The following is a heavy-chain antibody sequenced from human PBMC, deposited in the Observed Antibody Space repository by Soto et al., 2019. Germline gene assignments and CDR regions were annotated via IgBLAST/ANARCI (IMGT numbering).Heavy chain of an antibody. J-gene: IGHJ1*01. V-gene: IGHV1-2*02. CDR2: INPNSGAT. D-gene: IGHD3-22*01. CDR1: GYSFTGYY. CDR3: ARGAFNYDSSGYYGY. Sequence: ASVKVSCKTSGYSFTGYYIHWVRQAPGQGLEWMGWINPNSGATLYARRFQGRVIVSRDTSISTAFMELSSLSSDDTAVYSCARGAFNYDSSGYYGYWGQGTLVTVSS.